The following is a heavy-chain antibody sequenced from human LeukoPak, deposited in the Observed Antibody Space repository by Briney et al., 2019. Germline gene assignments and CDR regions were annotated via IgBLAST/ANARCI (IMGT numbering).Heavy chain of an antibody. Sequence: GESLKISCKGSGYRFTNYWIGWVRQMPGKGLEWMGFIYPGDSDTRYSPSFQGQVIISADKSIRTAYLQWSSLKASDTAMYYCARGYCSGGSCYAFDYWGQGTLVTVSS. J-gene: IGHJ4*02. D-gene: IGHD2-15*01. CDR3: ARGYCSGGSCYAFDY. V-gene: IGHV5-51*01. CDR2: IYPGDSDT. CDR1: GYRFTNYW.